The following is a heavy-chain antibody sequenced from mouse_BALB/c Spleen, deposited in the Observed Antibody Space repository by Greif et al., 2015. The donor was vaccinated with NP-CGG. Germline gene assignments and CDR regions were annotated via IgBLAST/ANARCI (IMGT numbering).Heavy chain of an antibody. V-gene: IGHV5-4*02. J-gene: IGHJ3*01. D-gene: IGHD3-1*01. CDR2: ISDGGSYT. CDR3: ARGSGGGFAY. Sequence: EVQGVESGGGLVKPGGSLKLSCAASGFTFSDYYMYWVRQTPEKRLEWVATISDGGSYTYYPDSVKGRFTISRDNAKNXRFLQRSSLKCEDTAMCYCARGSGGGFAYWGQGTLVTVSA. CDR1: GFTFSDYY.